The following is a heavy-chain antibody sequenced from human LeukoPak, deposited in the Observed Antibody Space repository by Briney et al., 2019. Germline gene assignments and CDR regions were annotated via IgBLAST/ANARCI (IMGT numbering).Heavy chain of an antibody. Sequence: GGSLRLSCAVSGITLSNYGMSWVRQAPGKGLEWVAGISDSGGRTNYADSVKGRFTISRDNPKNTLYLQMNSLRAEDTAVYFCTKRGVVIRVILVGFHKEAYYFDSWGQGVLVTVSS. CDR3: TKRGVVIRVILVGFHKEAYYFDS. D-gene: IGHD3-22*01. V-gene: IGHV3-23*01. J-gene: IGHJ4*02. CDR1: GITLSNYG. CDR2: ISDSGGRT.